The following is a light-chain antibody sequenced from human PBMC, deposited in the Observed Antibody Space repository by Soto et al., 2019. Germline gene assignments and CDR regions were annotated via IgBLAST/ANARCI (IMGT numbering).Light chain of an antibody. CDR3: LQHNSYPWT. Sequence: DIQMTQSPSSLSASVGDRVTITCRASHDIGNDLSWYQQTPGKAPMRLVYAASILQTGVPSRFSGSGSGTEFTLTISSLQPEDFATYYCLQHNSYPWTFGQGTQVEIK. J-gene: IGKJ1*01. V-gene: IGKV1-17*01. CDR2: AAS. CDR1: HDIGND.